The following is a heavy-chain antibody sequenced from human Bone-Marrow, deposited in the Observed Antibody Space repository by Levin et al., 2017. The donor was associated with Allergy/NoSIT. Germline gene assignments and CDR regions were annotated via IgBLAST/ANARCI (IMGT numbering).Heavy chain of an antibody. CDR3: ARLDFNYGSYY. CDR2: IYSFGST. J-gene: IGHJ4*02. D-gene: IGHD3-10*01. V-gene: IGHV3-66*04. CDR1: GFTISNNY. Sequence: GGSLRLSCVVSGFTISNNYMSWVRQASGKGLEWVAVIYSFGSTNYADSVKGRFTISRANSENTLYLQMNSLRAEDTAIYYCARLDFNYGSYYWGQGTLVTASS.